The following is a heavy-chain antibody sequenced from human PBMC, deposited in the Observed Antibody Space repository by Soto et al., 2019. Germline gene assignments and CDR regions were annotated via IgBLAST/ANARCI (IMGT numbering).Heavy chain of an antibody. CDR3: AKDRAMDTAMASLDY. D-gene: IGHD5-18*01. Sequence: QVQLVESGGGVVQPGRSLRLSCAASGFTFSSYGMHWVRQAPGKGLEWVAVISYDGSNKYYADSVKGRFTISRDNSKNTLYLQMNSLRAEDTAVYYCAKDRAMDTAMASLDYWGQGTLVTVSS. V-gene: IGHV3-30*18. J-gene: IGHJ4*02. CDR2: ISYDGSNK. CDR1: GFTFSSYG.